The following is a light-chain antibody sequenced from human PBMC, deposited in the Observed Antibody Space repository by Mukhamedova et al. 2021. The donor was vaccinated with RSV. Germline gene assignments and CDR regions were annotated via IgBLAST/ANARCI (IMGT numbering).Light chain of an antibody. CDR3: QQYNSYPIT. J-gene: IGKJ5*01. Sequence: WYQRRVHGKAPKLLIYKASSLESGVPSRFSGSGSETEFTLTISSLQPDDFATYYCQQYNSYPITFGQGTRLEIK. CDR2: KAS. V-gene: IGKV1-5*03.